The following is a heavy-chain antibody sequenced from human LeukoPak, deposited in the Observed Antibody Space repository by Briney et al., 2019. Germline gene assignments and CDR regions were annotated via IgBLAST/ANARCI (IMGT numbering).Heavy chain of an antibody. CDR2: IYHSGST. CDR3: ARGRGTSSGWFFDY. V-gene: IGHV4-38-2*02. Sequence: SETLSLTCTVSGYSISSGYYRGWIRQPPGKGLEWIGSIYHSGSTYYNPSLKSRVTISVDTSKNQFSLKPSSVTAADTAVYYCARGRGTSSGWFFDYWGQGTLVTVSS. J-gene: IGHJ4*02. D-gene: IGHD6-19*01. CDR1: GYSISSGYY.